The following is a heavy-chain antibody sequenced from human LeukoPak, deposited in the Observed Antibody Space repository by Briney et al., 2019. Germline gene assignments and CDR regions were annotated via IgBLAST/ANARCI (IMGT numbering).Heavy chain of an antibody. CDR2: IYTSGST. Sequence: SETLSLTCTVSGGSISSGSYYWSWIRQPAGKGLEWIGRIYTSGSTNYNPSLKSRVTISVDTSKNQFSLKLSSVTAADTAMYYCARHIYYYDNSGYPLLDYFDYWGQGTLVTVPS. V-gene: IGHV4-61*02. CDR3: ARHIYYYDNSGYPLLDYFDY. CDR1: GGSISSGSYY. D-gene: IGHD3-22*01. J-gene: IGHJ4*02.